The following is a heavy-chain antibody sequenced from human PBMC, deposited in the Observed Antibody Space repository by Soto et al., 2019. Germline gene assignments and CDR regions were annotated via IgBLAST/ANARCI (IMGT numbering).Heavy chain of an antibody. J-gene: IGHJ6*02. CDR1: GTIFSSYT. CDR3: ARGLGGRMDD. V-gene: IGHV1-69*08. CDR2: IIPILGET. D-gene: IGHD3-16*01. Sequence: QVQLVQSGAEVKKPGSSVRVSCKASGTIFSSYTISWVRQAPGQGLEWMGRIIPILGETNSAQKFQDRVTLTADKPTNTASMELNSLRLEDTAVYYCARGLGGRMDDWGQGTTVTVSS.